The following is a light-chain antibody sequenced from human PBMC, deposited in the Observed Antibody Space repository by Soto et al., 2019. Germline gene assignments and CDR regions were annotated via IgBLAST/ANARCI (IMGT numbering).Light chain of an antibody. CDR3: ATWDSSLDAVV. Sequence: QSVLTQPPSVSAARGQKVTISCSGSSLNIGKNYVCWYQQLPGTAPKLLIYDNNNRPSGIPDRFSGSQSGTSATLGIAGLQTGDEADYFCATWDSSLDAVVFGGGTKLTV. CDR2: DNN. J-gene: IGLJ2*01. V-gene: IGLV1-51*01. CDR1: SLNIGKNY.